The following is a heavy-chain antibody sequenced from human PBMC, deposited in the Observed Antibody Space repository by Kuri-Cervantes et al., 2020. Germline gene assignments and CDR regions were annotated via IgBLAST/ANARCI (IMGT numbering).Heavy chain of an antibody. CDR3: ARGPMITFGGVIAN. CDR2: INHSGST. Sequence: ESLKISCAVYGGSFSGYYWSWIRQSPGKGLEWIGEINHSGSTNYNPSLKSRVTISVDTSKNQFSLKLSSVTAADTAVYYCARGPMITFGGVIANWGQGTLVTVSS. D-gene: IGHD3-16*02. J-gene: IGHJ4*02. CDR1: GGSFSGYY. V-gene: IGHV4-34*01.